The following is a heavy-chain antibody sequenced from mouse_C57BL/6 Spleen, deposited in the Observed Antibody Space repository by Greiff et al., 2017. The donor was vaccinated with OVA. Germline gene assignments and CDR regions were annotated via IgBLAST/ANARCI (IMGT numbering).Heavy chain of an antibody. CDR1: GFSLTSYG. D-gene: IGHD2-3*01. J-gene: IGHJ3*01. Sequence: VKLMESGPGLVAPSQSLSITCTVSGFSLTSYGVRWVRQPPGKGLEWLGAIWGDGSTNYHSALISRLSISKDNYKSQVFLKLNSLQTDDTATYYCAKESLYDLFAYWGQGTLVTVSA. V-gene: IGHV2-3*01. CDR2: IWGDGST. CDR3: AKESLYDLFAY.